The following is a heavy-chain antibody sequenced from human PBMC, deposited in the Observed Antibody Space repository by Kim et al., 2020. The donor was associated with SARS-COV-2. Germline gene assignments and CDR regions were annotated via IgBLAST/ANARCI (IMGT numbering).Heavy chain of an antibody. CDR2: TSGSGDST. Sequence: GGSLRLSCAVSGFSFSAYAMSWVRQAPGKGLEWISATSGSGDSTYYADSVKGRFTISRDNSNNTPYLQMKGLRVEDTAMYYCATKGGHAFDIWGQGTMVT. V-gene: IGHV3-23*01. CDR3: ATKGGHAFDI. D-gene: IGHD2-2*01. CDR1: GFSFSAYA. J-gene: IGHJ3*02.